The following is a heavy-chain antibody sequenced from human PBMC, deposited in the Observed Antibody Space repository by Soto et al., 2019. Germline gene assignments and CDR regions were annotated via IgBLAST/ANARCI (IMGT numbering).Heavy chain of an antibody. CDR1: GYTFTGYY. Sequence: EASVKVSCKASGYTFTGYYMHWVRQAPGQGLEWMGWINPNSGGTNYAQKFQGWVTMTRDTSISTAYMELSRLRSDDTAVYYCARGATIFYYYYMDVWGKGTTVTVSS. V-gene: IGHV1-2*04. CDR3: ARGATIFYYYYMDV. D-gene: IGHD3-3*01. J-gene: IGHJ6*03. CDR2: INPNSGGT.